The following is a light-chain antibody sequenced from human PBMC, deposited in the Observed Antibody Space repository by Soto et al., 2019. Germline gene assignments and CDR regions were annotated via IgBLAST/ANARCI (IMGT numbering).Light chain of an antibody. CDR1: QGISRW. CDR2: GAS. CDR3: QQRSNSELT. V-gene: IGKV1-12*01. J-gene: IGKJ4*01. Sequence: DLQMTQSPSFVSASVGDRVTITCRASQGISRWLAWYQQRPGKAPELLIYGASSLQSGVPSRFSGSGSGTDFTLTISSLEPEDFAVYYCQQRSNSELTFGGGTKVEIK.